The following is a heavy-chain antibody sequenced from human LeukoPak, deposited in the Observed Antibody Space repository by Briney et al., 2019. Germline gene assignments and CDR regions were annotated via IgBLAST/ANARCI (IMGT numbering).Heavy chain of an antibody. CDR1: GFTFRTYG. CDR2: VSADGRTQ. D-gene: IGHD5-24*01. Sequence: PGGSLRLSFAASGFTFRTYGIHWVRQAPGKGLEWVTVVSADGRTQLYSDSVKGRFTVSRDNSLNTLHLQMNSLKTEDTAVYYCAREFGHNRWYFDYWGQGALVTVSS. V-gene: IGHV3-30*03. CDR3: AREFGHNRWYFDY. J-gene: IGHJ4*02.